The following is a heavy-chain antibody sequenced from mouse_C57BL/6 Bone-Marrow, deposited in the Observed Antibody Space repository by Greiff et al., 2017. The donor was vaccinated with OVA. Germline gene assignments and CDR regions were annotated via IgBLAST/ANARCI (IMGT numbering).Heavy chain of an antibody. CDR3: ARRLTGTSGFAY. Sequence: EVKVVESGGGLVKPGGSLKLSCAASGFTFSSYTMSWVRQTPEKRLEWVATISGGGGNTYYPDSVKGRFTISRDNAKNTLYLQMSSLRSEDTALYYCARRLTGTSGFAYWGQGTLVTVSA. CDR2: ISGGGGNT. D-gene: IGHD4-1*01. J-gene: IGHJ3*01. V-gene: IGHV5-9*01. CDR1: GFTFSSYT.